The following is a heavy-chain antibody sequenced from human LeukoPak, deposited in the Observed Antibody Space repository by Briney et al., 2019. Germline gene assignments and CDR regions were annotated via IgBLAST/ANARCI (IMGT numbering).Heavy chain of an antibody. D-gene: IGHD3-3*01. CDR2: IYPGDSDT. CDR3: ARGQAYYDFWSGYYGGYFDY. V-gene: IGHV5-51*01. CDR1: GYSFTSYW. J-gene: IGHJ4*02. Sequence: GESLKISCKGSGYSFTSYWIGWVRQMPGKGLEWMGIIYPGDSDTRYSPSFQGQVIISADKSISTAYLQWSSLKASDTAMYYCARGQAYYDFWSGYYGGYFDYWGQGTLVTVSS.